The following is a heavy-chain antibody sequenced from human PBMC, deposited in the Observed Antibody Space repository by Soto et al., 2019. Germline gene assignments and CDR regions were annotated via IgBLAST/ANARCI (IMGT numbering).Heavy chain of an antibody. CDR2: INSDGSST. Sequence: GSLRLSCAASGFTFSSYWMHWVRQAPGKGLVWVSRINSDGSSTSYADSVKGRFTISRDNAKNTLYLQMNSLRAEDTAVYYCARESPASAVAGDYWGQGTLVTVSS. D-gene: IGHD6-19*01. V-gene: IGHV3-74*01. J-gene: IGHJ4*02. CDR1: GFTFSSYW. CDR3: ARESPASAVAGDY.